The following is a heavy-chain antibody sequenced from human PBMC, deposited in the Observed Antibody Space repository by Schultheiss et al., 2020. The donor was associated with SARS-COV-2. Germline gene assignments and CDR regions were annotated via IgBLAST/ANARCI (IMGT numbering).Heavy chain of an antibody. CDR1: GFTFSSYA. J-gene: IGHJ6*02. Sequence: GGSLRLSCAASGFTFSSYAMHWVRQAPGKGLEWVAVISYDGSNKYYADSVKGRFTISRDNAKNTLYLQMNSLRAEDTAVYYCARGDYDFWSGNPYYYYYGMDVWGQGTTVTVSS. V-gene: IGHV3-30*01. CDR2: ISYDGSNK. D-gene: IGHD3-3*01. CDR3: ARGDYDFWSGNPYYYYYGMDV.